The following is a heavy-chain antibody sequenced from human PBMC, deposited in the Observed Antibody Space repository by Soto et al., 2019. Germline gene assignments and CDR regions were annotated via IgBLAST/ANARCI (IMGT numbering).Heavy chain of an antibody. V-gene: IGHV3-73*01. CDR1: GFTFSGSA. Sequence: EVQLVESGGGLVQPGGSLKLSCAASGFTFSGSAMHWVRQASGKGLEWVGRIRSKANSYATAYAASVKGRFTISRDDSKNTAYLQMNSLKTEDTAVYYCTRGHKQLVDYWGQGTLVTVSS. CDR2: IRSKANSYAT. D-gene: IGHD6-6*01. J-gene: IGHJ4*02. CDR3: TRGHKQLVDY.